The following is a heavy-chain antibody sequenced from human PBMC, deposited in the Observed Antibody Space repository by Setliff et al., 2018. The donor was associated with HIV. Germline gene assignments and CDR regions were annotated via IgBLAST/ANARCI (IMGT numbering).Heavy chain of an antibody. CDR1: GYTFINYD. V-gene: IGHV1-8*02. Sequence: ASVKVSCKTSGYTFINYDINWVRQATGQGLEWMGWMNPDSSNSGYAQNFQGRVTMTLDTSISTAYMELSSLTSEDTAVYYCARSRLGSWFDPWGQGTLVTVSS. J-gene: IGHJ5*02. D-gene: IGHD7-27*01. CDR3: ARSRLGSWFDP. CDR2: MNPDSSNS.